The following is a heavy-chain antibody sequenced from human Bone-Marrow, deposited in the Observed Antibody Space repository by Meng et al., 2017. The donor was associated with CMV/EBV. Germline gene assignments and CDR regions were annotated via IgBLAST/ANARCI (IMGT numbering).Heavy chain of an antibody. CDR1: GGSFSGYY. CDR3: AFGYCSSTSCPWAFAI. D-gene: IGHD2-2*01. V-gene: IGHV4-34*01. CDR2: INHSGST. Sequence: SETLSLTCAVYGGSFSGYYWSWIRQPPGKGLEWIGEINHSGSTNYNPSLKSRVTISVDTSKNQFSLKLSSVTAADTAVYYCAFGYCSSTSCPWAFAIWGQGPMVTCSS. J-gene: IGHJ3*02.